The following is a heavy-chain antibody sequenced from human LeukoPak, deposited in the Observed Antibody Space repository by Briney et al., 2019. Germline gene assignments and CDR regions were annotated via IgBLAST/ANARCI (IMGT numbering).Heavy chain of an antibody. CDR1: GGSISSYY. V-gene: IGHV4-59*01. CDR3: ARGMAPKGIAAAGNYYYYMDV. J-gene: IGHJ6*03. Sequence: PSETLSLTCTVSGGSISSYYWSWIRQPPGKGLEWIGYIYYSGSTNYSPSLKSRVTISVDTSKNQFSLKLSSVAAADTAVYYCARGMAPKGIAAAGNYYYYMDVWGKGTTVTVSS. D-gene: IGHD6-13*01. CDR2: IYYSGST.